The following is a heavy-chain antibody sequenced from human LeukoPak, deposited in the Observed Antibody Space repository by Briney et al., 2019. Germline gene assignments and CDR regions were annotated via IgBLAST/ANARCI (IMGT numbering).Heavy chain of an antibody. CDR1: GFTFSNAW. CDR3: AAVSVDYGDSSFDF. CDR2: IKSKTDGGTT. Sequence: GGSLGLSCAASGFTFSNAWMSWVRQAPGKGLEWVGRIKSKTDGGTTDYAEPVKGRFTISRDDSKKTLYLQMNSLKTEDTALYYCAAVSVDYGDSSFDFWGQGTLVTVSS. D-gene: IGHD4-17*01. V-gene: IGHV3-15*01. J-gene: IGHJ4*02.